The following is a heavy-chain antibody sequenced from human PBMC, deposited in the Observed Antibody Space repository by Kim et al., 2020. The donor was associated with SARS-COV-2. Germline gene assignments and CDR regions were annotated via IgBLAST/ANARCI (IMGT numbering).Heavy chain of an antibody. D-gene: IGHD1-26*01. V-gene: IGHV3-11*06. CDR1: GFTFSDYY. CDR3: ASRRSTTAGVYFDY. CDR2: ISSSSSYT. J-gene: IGHJ4*02. Sequence: GGSLRLSCAASGFTFSDYYISWIRQAPGKGLEWVSYISSSSSYTNYADSVKGRFTISRDNAKNSLYLQMNSLRAEDTAVYYCASRRSTTAGVYFDYWGQGTLVTVSS.